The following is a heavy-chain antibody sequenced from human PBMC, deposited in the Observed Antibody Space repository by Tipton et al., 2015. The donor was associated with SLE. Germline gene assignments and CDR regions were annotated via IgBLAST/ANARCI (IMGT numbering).Heavy chain of an antibody. CDR3: AKVREYSSSWYNYFDY. CDR1: GFTFSSYG. Sequence: SLRLSCAASGFTFSSYGMHWVRQAPGKGLEWVAVIWYDGSNKYYADSVKGRFTISRDNSKNTLYLQMNSLRAEDTAVYYCAKVREYSSSWYNYFDYWGQGTLVTVSS. J-gene: IGHJ4*02. D-gene: IGHD6-13*01. CDR2: IWYDGSNK. V-gene: IGHV3-33*06.